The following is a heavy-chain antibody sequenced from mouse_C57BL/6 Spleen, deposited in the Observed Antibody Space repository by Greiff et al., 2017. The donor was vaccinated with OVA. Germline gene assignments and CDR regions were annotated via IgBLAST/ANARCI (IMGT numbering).Heavy chain of an antibody. CDR1: GYSITSGYY. D-gene: IGHD1-1*01. Sequence: ESGPGLVKPSQSLSLTCSVTGYSITSGYYWNWIRQFPGNKLEWMGYISYDGSNNYNPSLKNRISITRDTSKNQFFLKLNSVTTEDTATYYCARDAYGSSYLDYWGQGTTLTVSS. J-gene: IGHJ2*01. CDR3: ARDAYGSSYLDY. CDR2: ISYDGSN. V-gene: IGHV3-6*01.